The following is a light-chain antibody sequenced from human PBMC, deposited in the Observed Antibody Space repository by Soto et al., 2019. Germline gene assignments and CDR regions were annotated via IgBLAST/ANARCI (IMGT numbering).Light chain of an antibody. CDR2: AAS. V-gene: IGKV1-5*01. J-gene: IGKJ1*01. Sequence: DRQMSQSPSTLSASVGDTVTITCRASESIDNWLAWYQQKPGKAPKLLIFAASTLVRGVPSRFSGRGSGTEFTLTISSLQADDYATFYCQQYHTDWTFGQGTKVDIK. CDR3: QQYHTDWT. CDR1: ESIDNW.